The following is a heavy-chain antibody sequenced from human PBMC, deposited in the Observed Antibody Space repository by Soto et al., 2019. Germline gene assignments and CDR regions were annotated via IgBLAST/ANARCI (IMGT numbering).Heavy chain of an antibody. CDR2: ISGYNDNT. Sequence: QVQLVQSGHEVKNPGASVKVSCKASGYTFSSHGISWVRQAPGQGLEWMGWISGYNDNTNYAQKLQGRVTMTTDTSTSTADMELRSLKSDDTAVYFCATHIAVTGLYFDYWGPGTLVSVSP. V-gene: IGHV1-18*04. CDR3: ATHIAVTGLYFDY. D-gene: IGHD6-13*01. CDR1: GYTFSSHG. J-gene: IGHJ4*02.